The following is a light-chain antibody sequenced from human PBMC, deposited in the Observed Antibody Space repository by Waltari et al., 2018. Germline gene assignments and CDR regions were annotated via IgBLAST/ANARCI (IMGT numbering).Light chain of an antibody. V-gene: IGLV2-11*01. CDR3: CSYAAGAYS. CDR2: DVH. Sequence: QSALTQPRSVSGSPGQSVTISCTGTNNDVGRYNYVAWYQQHPGKAPKRRIYDVHKWPAGFPDRFAGSKSAITATLTIAGLQAEDEADYFCCSYAAGAYSFGGGSKLTV. CDR1: NNDVGRYNY. J-gene: IGLJ2*01.